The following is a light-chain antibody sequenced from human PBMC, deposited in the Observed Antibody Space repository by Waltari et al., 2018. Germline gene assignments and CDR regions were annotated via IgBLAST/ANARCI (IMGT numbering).Light chain of an antibody. Sequence: SYELTQPPSVSVSPGQTARITCSGDALPKQYAPWYQQKPGPVPVLGIYKDSERPSGIPERFSGSSSGTTVTLTISGVQAEDEADYYCQSGDSSGVGVFGGGTKLTVL. J-gene: IGLJ3*02. V-gene: IGLV3-25*03. CDR3: QSGDSSGVGV. CDR2: KDS. CDR1: ALPKQY.